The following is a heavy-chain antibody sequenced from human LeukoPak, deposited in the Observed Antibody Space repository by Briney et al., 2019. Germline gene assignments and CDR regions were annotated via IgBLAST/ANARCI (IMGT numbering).Heavy chain of an antibody. CDR1: GFTFSSYA. CDR3: ARDSSGYYATLVY. Sequence: PGGSLRLSCAASGFTFSSYAMHWVRQAPGKGLEWVAVISYDGSNKYYADSVKGRFTISRDNSKNTLYLQMNSLRAEDTAVYYCARDSSGYYATLVYWGQGTLVTVPS. V-gene: IGHV3-30*04. D-gene: IGHD3-22*01. J-gene: IGHJ4*02. CDR2: ISYDGSNK.